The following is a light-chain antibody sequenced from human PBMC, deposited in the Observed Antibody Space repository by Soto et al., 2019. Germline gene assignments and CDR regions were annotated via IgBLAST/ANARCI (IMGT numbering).Light chain of an antibody. CDR3: QQSYSTLALT. CDR1: QSISSY. CDR2: DAS. Sequence: DLQMTQSPSSLSASVGDRVTSTCRASQSISSYLNWYQQKPGKAHKLLIYDASSLQSGVPSRFSGSGSGTDLTLTISSLHPEYFATYYCQQSYSTLALTFGGGTKVELK. V-gene: IGKV1-39*01. J-gene: IGKJ4*01.